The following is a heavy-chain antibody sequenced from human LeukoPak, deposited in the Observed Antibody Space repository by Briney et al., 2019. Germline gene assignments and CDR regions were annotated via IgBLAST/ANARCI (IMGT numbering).Heavy chain of an antibody. J-gene: IGHJ5*02. Sequence: SVTVSCKASVCTFTSYAISWLRQAPAQGLEGMGGIIPIFGTANYAHQSQDRVPITADEANSTAYLELSILRPEDAAGSYDSGVLMVYAIRGQCWFDPWGQGTLVTVSS. CDR1: VCTFTSYA. CDR2: IIPIFGTA. V-gene: IGHV1-69*13. CDR3: SGVLMVYAIRGQCWFDP. D-gene: IGHD2-8*01.